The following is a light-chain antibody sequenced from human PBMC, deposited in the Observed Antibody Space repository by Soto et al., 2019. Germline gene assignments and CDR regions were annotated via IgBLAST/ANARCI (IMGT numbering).Light chain of an antibody. Sequence: IQRTQSPSTLSASVGDRVTITCRASQSISDSLAWYQQKPGKAPDLLISDVSSLERGVASRFSGSGSGTEFTLTISSMQPDDFATYYCQQYHGYSRTFGQGTKVDI. CDR2: DVS. CDR1: QSISDS. J-gene: IGKJ1*01. V-gene: IGKV1-5*01. CDR3: QQYHGYSRT.